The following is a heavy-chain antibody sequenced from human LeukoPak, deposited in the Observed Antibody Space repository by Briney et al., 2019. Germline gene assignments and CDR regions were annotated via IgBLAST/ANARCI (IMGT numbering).Heavy chain of an antibody. J-gene: IGHJ4*02. D-gene: IGHD6-13*01. Sequence: GGSLRLSCAASGFTFSDYYMTWIRQAPGKGLEWVSYISSTGSYTDYVESVKGRFTISRDNAMNTLYLQMNSLRAEDTGVYYCARIASHTSSWYDGGYWGQGTLVTVSS. CDR3: ARIASHTSSWYDGGY. CDR1: GFTFSDYY. V-gene: IGHV3-11*06. CDR2: ISSTGSYT.